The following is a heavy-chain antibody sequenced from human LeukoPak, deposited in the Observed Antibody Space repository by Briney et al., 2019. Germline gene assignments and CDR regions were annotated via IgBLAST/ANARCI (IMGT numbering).Heavy chain of an antibody. V-gene: IGHV5-51*01. Sequence: GESLKISRKGSGYSFTSYWIGWVRQMPGKGLEWMGIIYPGDSDTRYSPSFQGQVTISADKSISTAYLQWSSLKASDTAMYYCASLSYDFWSGYYHYYMDVWGKGTTVTVSS. D-gene: IGHD3-3*01. J-gene: IGHJ6*03. CDR3: ASLSYDFWSGYYHYYMDV. CDR2: IYPGDSDT. CDR1: GYSFTSYW.